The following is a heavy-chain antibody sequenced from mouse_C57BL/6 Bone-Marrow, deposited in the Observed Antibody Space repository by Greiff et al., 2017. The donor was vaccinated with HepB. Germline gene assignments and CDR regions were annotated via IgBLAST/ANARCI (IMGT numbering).Heavy chain of an antibody. Sequence: VHLVESGPGLVQPSQCLSITCTVSGFSLTSYGVHWVRQSPGKGLEWLGVIWSGGSTDYNAAFISRLSISKDNSKSQVFFKKNSLRADDTAIYYCARGGVTTRYAMDYWGQGTSVTVSS. J-gene: IGHJ4*01. CDR3: ARGGVTTRYAMDY. CDR1: GFSLTSYG. D-gene: IGHD2-5*01. V-gene: IGHV2-2*01. CDR2: IWSGGST.